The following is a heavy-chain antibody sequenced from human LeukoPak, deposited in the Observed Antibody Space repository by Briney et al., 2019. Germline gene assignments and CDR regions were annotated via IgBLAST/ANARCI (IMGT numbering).Heavy chain of an antibody. Sequence: SETLSLTCTVSGGSISSYYWSWIRQPPGKGLGWIGYIYYSGSTNYNPSLKSRVTISVDTSKNQFSLKLSSVTAADTAVYYCARGGSSVDAFDIWGQGTMVTVSS. D-gene: IGHD6-6*01. CDR2: IYYSGST. CDR1: GGSISSYY. CDR3: ARGGSSVDAFDI. V-gene: IGHV4-59*01. J-gene: IGHJ3*02.